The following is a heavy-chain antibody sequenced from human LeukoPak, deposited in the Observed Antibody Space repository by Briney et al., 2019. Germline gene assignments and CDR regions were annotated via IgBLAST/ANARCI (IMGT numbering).Heavy chain of an antibody. D-gene: IGHD2-2*02. V-gene: IGHV4-59*12. CDR1: GDSINSYP. J-gene: IGHJ4*02. Sequence: SETLSLTCAISGDSINSYPWSWLRQPPGSKLEWIGYFYYSGVTNYNPSLKSRVTISVDTSKNQFSLKLSFVTAADTAVYYCARLRPATAIRAAFDYWGQGTLVTVSS. CDR2: FYYSGVT. CDR3: ARLRPATAIRAAFDY.